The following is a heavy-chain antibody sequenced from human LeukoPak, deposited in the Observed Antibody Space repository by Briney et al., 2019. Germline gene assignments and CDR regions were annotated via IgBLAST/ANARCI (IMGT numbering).Heavy chain of an antibody. V-gene: IGHV1-2*02. CDR1: GYTFTGYY. D-gene: IGHD3-9*01. Sequence: ASVKVSCKASGYTFTGYYMHWVRQAPGQGLEWMGWINPNSGGTNYAQKFQGRVTMTRDTSISTAYMELSRLRSDDTAVYYCAREVWYDILTGYYFDYWGQGTLVTVSS. CDR2: INPNSGGT. CDR3: AREVWYDILTGYYFDY. J-gene: IGHJ4*02.